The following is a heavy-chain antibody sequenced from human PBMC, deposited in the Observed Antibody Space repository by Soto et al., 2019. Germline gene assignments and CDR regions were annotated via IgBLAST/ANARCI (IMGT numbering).Heavy chain of an antibody. CDR3: ARDTSYDFWSGYGSGSDFDI. CDR1: GYTFTSYG. CDR2: ISAYNGNT. J-gene: IGHJ3*02. Sequence: ASVKVSCKASGYTFTSYGISWVRQAPGQGLEWMGWISAYNGNTNYAQKLQGRVTMTTDTSTSTAYMELRSLRSDDTAVYYCARDTSYDFWSGYGSGSDFDIWGQGTMVNVSS. V-gene: IGHV1-18*01. D-gene: IGHD3-3*01.